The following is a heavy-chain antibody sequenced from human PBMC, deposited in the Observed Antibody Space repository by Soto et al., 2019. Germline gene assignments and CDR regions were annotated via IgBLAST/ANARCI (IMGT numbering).Heavy chain of an antibody. CDR1: GGSISGYY. V-gene: IGHV4-4*07. D-gene: IGHD5-18*01. CDR3: ARDRGYRSGSVGS. J-gene: IGHJ5*02. Sequence: SETLSLTCIVSGGSISGYYWSCIRQPAGKELERIGRIYSDGTTNYNPSLKGRGTMSVDTSKKQISLKLTSVTAADTAMYYCARDRGYRSGSVGSCGKGVTVTVSS. CDR2: IYSDGTT.